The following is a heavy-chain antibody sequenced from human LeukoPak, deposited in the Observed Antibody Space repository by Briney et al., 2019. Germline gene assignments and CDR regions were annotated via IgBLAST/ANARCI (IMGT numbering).Heavy chain of an antibody. CDR3: ARATNGENDSSGFYPMNWFDP. CDR1: GGSISSGGYS. CDR2: IYHSGST. V-gene: IGHV4-30-2*01. J-gene: IGHJ5*02. D-gene: IGHD3-22*01. Sequence: SETLSLTCAVSGGSISSGGYSWSWIRQPPGKGLERIGYIYHSGSTYYNPSLKSRVTISVDRSKNQFSLKLSSVTAADTAVYYCARATNGENDSSGFYPMNWFDPWGQGTLVTVSS.